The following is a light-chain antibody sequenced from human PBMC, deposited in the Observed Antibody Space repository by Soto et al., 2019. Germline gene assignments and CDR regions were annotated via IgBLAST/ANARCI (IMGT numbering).Light chain of an antibody. CDR2: GAA. V-gene: IGKV3-20*01. Sequence: EIVLTQSPATLSLSPGGRATLSCRASQTLTSNYLAWYQQKPGQAPRLLIHGAASRATGIPDRFSGSGSGTDFTLTISRLEPEDFAVYYCQQYSDSLLTFGGGTKVEIK. CDR1: QTLTSNY. J-gene: IGKJ4*01. CDR3: QQYSDSLLT.